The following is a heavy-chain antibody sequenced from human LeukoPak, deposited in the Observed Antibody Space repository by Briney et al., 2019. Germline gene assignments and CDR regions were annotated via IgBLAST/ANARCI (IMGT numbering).Heavy chain of an antibody. D-gene: IGHD4-17*01. J-gene: IGHJ3*02. CDR1: GFIFREYA. V-gene: IGHV3-23*01. Sequence: GGSLRLSCAASGFIFREYAMTWVRQAPGKGLEWVPSITASDYTTYADSVKGRFTISRDNPKNTLYLQMDSLRGDDTALYHCARDPNGDYIGAFDNWGQGTMVTVSS. CDR3: ARDPNGDYIGAFDN. CDR2: ITASDYTT.